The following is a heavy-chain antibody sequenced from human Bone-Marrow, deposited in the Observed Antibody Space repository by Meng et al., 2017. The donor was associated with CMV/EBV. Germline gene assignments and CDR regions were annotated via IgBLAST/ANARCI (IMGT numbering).Heavy chain of an antibody. CDR1: GFTVSSNY. D-gene: IGHD1-26*01. J-gene: IGHJ4*02. Sequence: GGSLRLSCAASGFTVSSNYMSWVRQAPGKGLEWVSVIYSGGSTYYADSVKGRFTISRDNSKNTLYLQMNSLRSEDTAVYYCASVGSGYYFDYWGQGTLVTVSS. V-gene: IGHV3-53*05. CDR2: IYSGGST. CDR3: ASVGSGYYFDY.